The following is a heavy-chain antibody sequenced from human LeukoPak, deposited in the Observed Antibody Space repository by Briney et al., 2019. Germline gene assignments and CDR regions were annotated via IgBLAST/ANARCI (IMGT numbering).Heavy chain of an antibody. V-gene: IGHV3-53*01. CDR3: ARDLGAGWYFNH. Sequence: GGSLRLSCVVSGFSVDDNYLSWVRQTPGKGLEWLSLISSRGDTYYADSVKGRFTISRDNSENTLFLQMRALRDEDTAIYYCARDLGAGWYFNHWGQGTPVTVSS. J-gene: IGHJ4*02. CDR1: GFSVDDNY. D-gene: IGHD6-19*01. CDR2: ISSRGDT.